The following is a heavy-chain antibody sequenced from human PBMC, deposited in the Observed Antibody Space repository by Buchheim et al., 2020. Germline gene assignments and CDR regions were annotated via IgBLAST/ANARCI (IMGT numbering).Heavy chain of an antibody. Sequence: QLQLQESGPGLVKPSETLSLTCSVSDGSISRSSHYWGWIRQPPGKGLEWIGTIYYSGSTYYNTSLKSRVTISVDTSKSQFSLRLTSMTAADTAIYYCARGYCGGGTCYVYSGWFGSWGQGTL. CDR2: IYYSGST. CDR3: ARGYCGGGTCYVYSGWFGS. CDR1: DGSISRSSHY. V-gene: IGHV4-39*01. D-gene: IGHD2-15*01. J-gene: IGHJ5*01.